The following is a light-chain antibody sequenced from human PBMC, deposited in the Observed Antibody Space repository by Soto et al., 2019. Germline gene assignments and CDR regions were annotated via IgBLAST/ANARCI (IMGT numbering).Light chain of an antibody. V-gene: IGKV1-5*01. CDR1: QSIRSL. J-gene: IGKJ5*01. Sequence: DIQMTQSPSTLSASVGDRATITCRASQSIRSLLAWYQQKPGKAPKVLIYDASSLGSGVPSRFSGSGSGTEFTLTISSLQPDDFATYFCQQYQTYSTFGQGTRLDIK. CDR2: DAS. CDR3: QQYQTYST.